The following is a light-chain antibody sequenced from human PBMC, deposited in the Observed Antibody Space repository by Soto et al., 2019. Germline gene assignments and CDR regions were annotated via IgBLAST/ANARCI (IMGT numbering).Light chain of an antibody. CDR1: SSNIGAGYD. CDR2: VNN. Sequence: QAVVTQPPSVSGAPGQRVTISCTGSSSNIGAGYDVHWYQQLPGTAPKLLIYVNNNRPSGVPDRFSGSKSGTSASLAITGLQAEDEAEYYCQSYDSSLSGYVFGTGTKVTVL. V-gene: IGLV1-40*01. J-gene: IGLJ1*01. CDR3: QSYDSSLSGYV.